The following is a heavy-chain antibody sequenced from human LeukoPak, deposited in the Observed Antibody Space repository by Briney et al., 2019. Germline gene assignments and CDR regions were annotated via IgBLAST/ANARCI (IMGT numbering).Heavy chain of an antibody. CDR3: AKVALMITFGGALDY. D-gene: IGHD3-16*01. V-gene: IGHV3-30*02. Sequence: PGGSLRLSCAASGFTFSSYGMHWVRQAPGEGLEWVAFIRYDGSNKYYADSVKGRFTISRDNSKNTLYLQMNSLRAEDTAVYYCAKVALMITFGGALDYWGQGTLVTVSS. J-gene: IGHJ4*02. CDR1: GFTFSSYG. CDR2: IRYDGSNK.